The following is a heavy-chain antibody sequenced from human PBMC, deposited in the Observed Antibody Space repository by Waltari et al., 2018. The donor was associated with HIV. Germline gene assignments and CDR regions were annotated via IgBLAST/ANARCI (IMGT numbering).Heavy chain of an antibody. D-gene: IGHD3-10*01. V-gene: IGHV3-74*01. CDR2: MNGDGSST. J-gene: IGHJ5*02. CDR1: GFTFSSYW. CDR3: APGRGWFDP. Sequence: EVQLVESGGGLVQPGGSLRLSCAASGFTFSSYWMHWVRQAPGKGLVWGSGMNGDGSSTNDADCVKGRFTISRDNAKNTLYLQMNSLRVEDTAVYYCAPGRGWFDPWGQGTLVTVSS.